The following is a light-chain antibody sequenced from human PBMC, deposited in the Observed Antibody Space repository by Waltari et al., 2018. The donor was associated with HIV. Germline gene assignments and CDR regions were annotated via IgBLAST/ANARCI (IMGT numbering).Light chain of an antibody. Sequence: EVLLTQYPAALSLSQGERASLSCRASQAFSNFLAWYQQKPGTAPRLLIYDASIRATGIPVRFSGSGSGTDFSLTISRLEPEDSAVYYCQQRGNWPPGTFGQGTKVEIK. J-gene: IGKJ1*01. CDR3: QQRGNWPPGT. V-gene: IGKV3-11*01. CDR2: DAS. CDR1: QAFSNF.